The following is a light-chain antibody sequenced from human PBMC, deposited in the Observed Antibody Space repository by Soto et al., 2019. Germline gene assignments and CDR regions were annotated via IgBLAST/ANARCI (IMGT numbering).Light chain of an antibody. V-gene: IGLV2-8*01. Sequence: QSALTQPPSASGSPGQSVTISCTGTSSDVGGYNYVSWYQQHPGKAPKLMLYEVSKRPSGVPDRFSGSKSGNTASLTVSGLQAEDEADYYCSSYAGSTNYVFGTGTKLTVL. CDR1: SSDVGGYNY. J-gene: IGLJ1*01. CDR2: EVS. CDR3: SSYAGSTNYV.